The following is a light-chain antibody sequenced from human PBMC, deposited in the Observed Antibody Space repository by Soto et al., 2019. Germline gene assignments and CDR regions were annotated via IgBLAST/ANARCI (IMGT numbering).Light chain of an antibody. Sequence: DIQMTQSPSSLSASVGDRVTITCRASQGISNYLAWYQQKPGKVPKLLIYAASTLQSGVPSRFSGSGSGTDFTITISSLQPEDVATYYCPKYNSAPWTFGQGTKVEIK. V-gene: IGKV1-27*01. J-gene: IGKJ1*01. CDR2: AAS. CDR3: PKYNSAPWT. CDR1: QGISNY.